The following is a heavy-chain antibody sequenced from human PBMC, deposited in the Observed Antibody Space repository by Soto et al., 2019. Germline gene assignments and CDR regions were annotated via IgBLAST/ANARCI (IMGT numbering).Heavy chain of an antibody. CDR3: ARVGATTGDYYYYGMDV. CDR2: IIPIFGTA. CDR1: GGTFSSYA. D-gene: IGHD1-26*01. J-gene: IGHJ6*02. Sequence: SVKFSCKASGGTFSSYAISWVRQAPGQGLEWMGGIIPIFGTANYAQKFQGRVTITADESTSTAYMELSSLRSEDTAVYYCARVGATTGDYYYYGMDVWGQGTTVTVSS. V-gene: IGHV1-69*13.